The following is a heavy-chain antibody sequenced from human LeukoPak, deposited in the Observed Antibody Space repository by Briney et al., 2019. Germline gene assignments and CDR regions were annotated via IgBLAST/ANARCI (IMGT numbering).Heavy chain of an antibody. D-gene: IGHD4-23*01. Sequence: SETLSLTCTVSGGSISSSSYYWGWIRQPPGKGLEWIGSIYYSGSTYYNPSLKSRVTISVDTSKNQFSLKLSSVTAADTAVYYCARAPTTVVTPPYYYYYYMDVWGKGTTVTVSS. V-gene: IGHV4-39*07. J-gene: IGHJ6*03. CDR3: ARAPTTVVTPPYYYYYYMDV. CDR1: GGSISSSSYY. CDR2: IYYSGST.